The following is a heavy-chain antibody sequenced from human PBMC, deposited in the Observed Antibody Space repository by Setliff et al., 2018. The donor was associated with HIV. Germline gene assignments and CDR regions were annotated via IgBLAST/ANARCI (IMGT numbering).Heavy chain of an antibody. D-gene: IGHD1-26*01. V-gene: IGHV3-74*03. CDR3: ARASTLPWELPYFDY. J-gene: IGHJ4*02. CDR2: INSDGIST. CDR1: GFTFSDYW. Sequence: GGSLRLSCVASGFTFSDYWMHWVRQGPGKGLVWVARINSDGISTKHADSVKGRFTISRDNAKNTLFLQMNSLGAEDTAVYYCARASTLPWELPYFDYWGQGTLVTVSS.